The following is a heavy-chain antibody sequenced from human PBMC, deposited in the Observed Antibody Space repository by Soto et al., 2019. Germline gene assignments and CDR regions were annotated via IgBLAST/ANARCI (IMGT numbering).Heavy chain of an antibody. CDR2: ISFDGSSP. J-gene: IGHJ5*02. Sequence: GGSLRLSCAASGFTFSNYGMHWVRQAPGKGLEWVSVISFDGSSPSYADSVKGRFTISRDNSKNTLFLQMNSLRAEDTAVYYCSKDGEYIGSYLNWLYPWGQGTLVTVSS. D-gene: IGHD1-26*01. CDR3: SKDGEYIGSYLNWLYP. CDR1: GFTFSNYG. V-gene: IGHV3-30*18.